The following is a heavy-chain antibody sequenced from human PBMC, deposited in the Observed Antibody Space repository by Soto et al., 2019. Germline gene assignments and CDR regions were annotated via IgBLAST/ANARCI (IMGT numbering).Heavy chain of an antibody. CDR1: GYTFADFY. Sequence: QVQLVQSGAELKKPGASVKVSCKASGYTFADFYIHWVQQAPGQGFEWMGWMNPNTGGASYAQNFLGRVVMSRDTSISTAYVELSRLSSNDTAVYFCATSTYDDFWSGDYWGKGCVVTVSS. V-gene: IGHV1-2*02. CDR3: ATSTYDDFWSGDY. CDR2: MNPNTGGA. D-gene: IGHD3-3*01. J-gene: IGHJ4*02.